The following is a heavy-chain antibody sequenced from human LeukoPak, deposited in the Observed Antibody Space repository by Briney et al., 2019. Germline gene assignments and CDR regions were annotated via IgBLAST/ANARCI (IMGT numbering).Heavy chain of an antibody. CDR1: GFTFSSYA. V-gene: IGHV3-23*01. CDR2: ISGSGGGT. D-gene: IGHD5-12*01. CDR3: AKAGRYSGYDFDY. J-gene: IGHJ4*02. Sequence: PGGSLRLSCAASGFTFSSYAMSWVRQAPGKGLEWVSAISGSGGGTYYADSVKGRFTISRDNSKDTLYLQMNSLRAEDTAVYYCAKAGRYSGYDFDYWGQGTLVTVSS.